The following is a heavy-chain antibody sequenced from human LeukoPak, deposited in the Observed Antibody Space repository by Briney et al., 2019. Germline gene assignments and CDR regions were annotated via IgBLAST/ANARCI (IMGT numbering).Heavy chain of an antibody. Sequence: GGSLRLSCTASGFIFSHAWMNWVRQAPGKGLQWLGRIRSGGAREYAAPAQGRFTISRDDSRNTVNLEMNNLDTDDTAVYFCAVDTPVIDAQIDYWGQGTLVSVCS. V-gene: IGHV3-15*01. CDR1: GFIFSHAW. CDR2: IRSGGAR. J-gene: IGHJ4*02. CDR3: AVDTPVIDAQIDY. D-gene: IGHD3-16*02.